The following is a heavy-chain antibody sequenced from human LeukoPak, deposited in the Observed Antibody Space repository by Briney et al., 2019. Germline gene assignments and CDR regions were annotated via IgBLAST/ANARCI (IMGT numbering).Heavy chain of an antibody. CDR3: VGVDYYYYMDV. V-gene: IGHV3-48*03. CDR2: ISSSGSTI. D-gene: IGHD3-10*01. J-gene: IGHJ6*03. CDR1: GFIFSDYE. Sequence: PGGSLRLSCAASGFIFSDYEMNWVRQDPGKGLEWVSYISSSGSTIYYADSVKGRFTISRDNAKNSLYLQMNSLRAEDTAVYYCVGVDYYYYMDVWGKGTTVTISS.